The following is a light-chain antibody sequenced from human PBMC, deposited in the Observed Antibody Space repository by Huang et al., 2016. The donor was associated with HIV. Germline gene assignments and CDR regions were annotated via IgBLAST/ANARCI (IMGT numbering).Light chain of an antibody. J-gene: IGKJ4*01. Sequence: DLVMTQSSLSLPVTPGEPASISCRSSQSLLHSNGFTYLEWYLQKPGQAPQLLIYMGSNRASRGTDRFCGSGSGAEVTPRISRVEAEDVGVYYYKQALQTPLTFGGGTKVEIK. CDR1: QSLLHSNGFTY. V-gene: IGKV2-28*01. CDR3: KQALQTPLT. CDR2: MGS.